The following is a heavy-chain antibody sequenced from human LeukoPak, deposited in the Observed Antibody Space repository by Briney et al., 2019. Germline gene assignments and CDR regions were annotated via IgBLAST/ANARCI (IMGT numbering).Heavy chain of an antibody. CDR3: ARYGAPTNYDSKFDY. D-gene: IGHD3-22*01. CDR1: GFTFSTYS. CDR2: ISSSSYTK. V-gene: IGHV3-48*02. Sequence: GGSLRLSCAASGFTFSTYSMNWVRQAPGKGLEWVSYISSSSYTKYYADSVKGRFTISRDNAKNSLYLQMNSLRDEDTAVYYCARYGAPTNYDSKFDYWGQGTLVTVSS. J-gene: IGHJ4*02.